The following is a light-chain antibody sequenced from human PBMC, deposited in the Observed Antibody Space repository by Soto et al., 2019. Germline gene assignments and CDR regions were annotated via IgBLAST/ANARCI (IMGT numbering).Light chain of an antibody. CDR2: GAS. CDR3: HQYASSPRT. CDR1: QNVNNNY. Sequence: EIVLTQSPGTLSLSPGQGATLSCRASQNVNNNYLPWFQQKPGQAPRLLIYGASSRATGIPDRFSGSGSGTDFTLTISRLEPEEFAVYYCHQYASSPRTFGQWTKVEI. J-gene: IGKJ1*01. V-gene: IGKV3-20*01.